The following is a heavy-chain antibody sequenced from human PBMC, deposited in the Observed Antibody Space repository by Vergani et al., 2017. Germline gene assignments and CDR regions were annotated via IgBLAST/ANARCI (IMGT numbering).Heavy chain of an antibody. D-gene: IGHD2-2*01. Sequence: QVQLVQSGAEVKKPGASVKVSCKASGYTFTGYYMHWVRQAPGQGLEWMGWINPNSGGTNYAQKFQGRVTMTRDTSISTAYMELSRLRSDDTAVYYCARDILNIVVVPAANILGLDYWGQGTLFTVSS. CDR3: ARDILNIVVVPAANILGLDY. CDR2: INPNSGGT. CDR1: GYTFTGYY. J-gene: IGHJ4*02. V-gene: IGHV1-2*02.